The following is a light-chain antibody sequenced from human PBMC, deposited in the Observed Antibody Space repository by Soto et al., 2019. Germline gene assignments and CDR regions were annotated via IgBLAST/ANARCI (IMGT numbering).Light chain of an antibody. J-gene: IGLJ2*01. CDR2: GVT. V-gene: IGLV2-14*01. Sequence: QSALTQPASVSGSPRQSIIISCTGTSSDVGGYNYVSWYQKHPGKAPKLMISGVTNRPSGVSNRFSGSKSGNTASLTISGLQAEDEADYYCSSYTATSTLVVFGGGTKLTVL. CDR1: SSDVGGYNY. CDR3: SSYTATSTLVV.